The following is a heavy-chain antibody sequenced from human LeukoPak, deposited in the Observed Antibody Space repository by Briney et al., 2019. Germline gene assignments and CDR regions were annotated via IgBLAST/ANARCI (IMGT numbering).Heavy chain of an antibody. D-gene: IGHD2-2*01. CDR2: INPNSGGT. V-gene: IGHV1-2*02. CDR1: GYTFTGYY. Sequence: ASVKVSCKASGYTFTGYYMHWVRQAPGQGLEWMGWINPNSGGTNYAQKFQGRVTMTRDTSISTAYMELSRLRSDDTAVYYCARATRFLGYCSSTSCYSKFDSWGQGTLVTVSS. CDR3: ARATRFLGYCSSTSCYSKFDS. J-gene: IGHJ5*01.